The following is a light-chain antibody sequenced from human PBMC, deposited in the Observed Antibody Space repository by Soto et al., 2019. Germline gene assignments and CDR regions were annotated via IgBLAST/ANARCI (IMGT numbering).Light chain of an antibody. J-gene: IGKJ5*01. CDR3: QQYGSSPIT. V-gene: IGKV3-20*01. CDR1: QSVTSSY. CDR2: GAA. Sequence: IVLTQSPGTLSLSPGERATLSCRASQSVTSSYVAWYQQIPGQAPRLLIHGAASRATGIPGRFSGSGSGTDFTLTISRLEPEDFAVYYCQQYGSSPITFGQGTRLEIK.